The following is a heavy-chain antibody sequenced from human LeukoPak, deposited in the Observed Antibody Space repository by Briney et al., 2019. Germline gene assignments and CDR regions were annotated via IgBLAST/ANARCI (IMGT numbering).Heavy chain of an antibody. CDR3: AKDWGSGWYFDY. J-gene: IGHJ4*02. CDR2: ISYDGSNK. D-gene: IGHD6-19*01. V-gene: IGHV3-30*18. CDR1: GFTFSSYG. Sequence: GGSLRLSCAASGFTFSSYGMHWVRQTPGKGLEWEAVISYDGSNKYYADSVKGRFTISRDNSKNTLYLQMNSLRAEDTAVYYCAKDWGSGWYFDYWGQGTLVTVSS.